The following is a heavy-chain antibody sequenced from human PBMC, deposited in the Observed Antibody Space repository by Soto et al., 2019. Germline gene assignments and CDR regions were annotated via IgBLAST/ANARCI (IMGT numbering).Heavy chain of an antibody. CDR3: ARSIAVAGLDY. J-gene: IGHJ4*02. D-gene: IGHD6-19*01. CDR1: GFSFSTYA. V-gene: IGHV3-30-3*01. Sequence: GWSLRLSCATSGFSFSTYAIHWVRQAPGKGLDWVAVISNDGSKRYYAQSVKGRFTISRDNSNNTVDLQMNSLRAEDTALYYCARSIAVAGLDYWGPGTLVTVSS. CDR2: ISNDGSKR.